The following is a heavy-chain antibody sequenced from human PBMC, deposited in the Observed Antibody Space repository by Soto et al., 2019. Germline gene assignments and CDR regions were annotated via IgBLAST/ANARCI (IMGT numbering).Heavy chain of an antibody. Sequence: GGSLRLSCAASGFTFSSYGMHWVRQAPGKGLEWVAVIWYDGSNKYYADSVKGRFTISRDNSKNTLYLQMNSLRAEDTAVYYCARDLIMYYYDSSGYYDRSFGYWGQGTLVTVSS. V-gene: IGHV3-33*01. CDR3: ARDLIMYYYDSSGYYDRSFGY. CDR1: GFTFSSYG. D-gene: IGHD3-22*01. CDR2: IWYDGSNK. J-gene: IGHJ4*02.